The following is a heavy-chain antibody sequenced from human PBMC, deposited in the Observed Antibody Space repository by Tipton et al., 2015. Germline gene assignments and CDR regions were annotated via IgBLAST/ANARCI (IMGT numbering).Heavy chain of an antibody. J-gene: IGHJ3*02. CDR1: GFTFSSYW. CDR3: AREAGFCTDGVCAFDI. D-gene: IGHD2-8*01. Sequence: GSLRLSCAASGFTFSSYWMHWVRQAPGKGLVWVSRINSDGSITSYADSVKGRFTISRDNAKNTLYLQMNSLRAEDTAVYYCAREAGFCTDGVCAFDIWGQGTMVTVSS. V-gene: IGHV3-74*01. CDR2: INSDGSIT.